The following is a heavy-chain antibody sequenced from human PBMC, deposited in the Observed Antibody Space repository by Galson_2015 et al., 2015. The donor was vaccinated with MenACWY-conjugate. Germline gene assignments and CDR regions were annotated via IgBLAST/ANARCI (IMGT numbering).Heavy chain of an antibody. D-gene: IGHD3-3*01. J-gene: IGHJ4*02. Sequence: SVKVSCKASEATFTNYAIHWVRQAPGQGLEWMGWIIAGNGNTKFSQNFQGRLTITRDTSANTIYMDLSSLRSEDTAVYYCARNFYASNGYYNYWGQGTLVTVSS. CDR1: EATFTNYA. CDR3: ARNFYASNGYYNY. CDR2: IIAGNGNT. V-gene: IGHV1-3*01.